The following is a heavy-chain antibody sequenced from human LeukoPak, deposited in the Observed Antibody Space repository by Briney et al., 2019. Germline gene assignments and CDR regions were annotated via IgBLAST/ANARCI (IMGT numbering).Heavy chain of an antibody. CDR2: IYYSGST. V-gene: IGHV4-39*01. CDR3: ARHEESAAAAMYYYYYMDV. CDR1: GGSISSSSYY. D-gene: IGHD6-13*01. J-gene: IGHJ6*03. Sequence: PSETLSLTCTVSGGSISSSSYYWRWIRQPPGKGLEWIGSIYYSGSTYYNPSLKSRVTISVDTSKNQFSLKLSSVTAADTAVYYCARHEESAAAAMYYYYYMDVWGKGTTVTVSS.